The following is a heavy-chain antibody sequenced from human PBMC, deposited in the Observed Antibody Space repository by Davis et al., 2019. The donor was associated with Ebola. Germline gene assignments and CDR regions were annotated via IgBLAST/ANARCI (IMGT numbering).Heavy chain of an antibody. J-gene: IGHJ4*02. CDR1: DYSSTSHW. D-gene: IGHD5-12*01. V-gene: IGHV5-51*01. CDR3: ARLKSGNIDF. Sequence: GASLNISCKVSDYSSTSHWFGWVRQMPGKGLEYMGIIFSDDYETRSSPSFQGQVTISADMSINNASLQWNSLKASDNAMYYCARLKSGNIDFWGQGTLVTVSS. CDR2: IFSDDYET.